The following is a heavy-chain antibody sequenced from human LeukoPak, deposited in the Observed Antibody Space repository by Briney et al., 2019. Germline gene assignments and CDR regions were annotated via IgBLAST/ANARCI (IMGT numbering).Heavy chain of an antibody. V-gene: IGHV3-7*01. Sequence: GGSLRLSCAASGFTFRSYWMSWVRQAPGKGLEWVANINQGGSVKYYVDSVKGRFTISRDDAKNSLYVQMNSLRDEDTAVYYCARVGYSGWNLEYWGQGTLVTFSS. CDR1: GFTFRSYW. CDR3: ARVGYSGWNLEY. D-gene: IGHD5-12*01. CDR2: INQGGSVK. J-gene: IGHJ4*02.